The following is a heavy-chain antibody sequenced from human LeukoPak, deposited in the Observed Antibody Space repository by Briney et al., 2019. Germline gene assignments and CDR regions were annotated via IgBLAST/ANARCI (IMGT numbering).Heavy chain of an antibody. V-gene: IGHV4-34*01. CDR1: AGSFSGYY. D-gene: IGHD2-8*01. CDR2: INHSGST. CDR3: AREGVVLMVYAIFDY. Sequence: SETLSLTCAVYAGSFSGYYWSWIRQLPGNGLEWIGEINHSGSTNYNPSLKSRVTISVDTSKRQFSLKLSSVTAADTAVYYCAREGVVLMVYAIFDYWGQGTLVTVSS. J-gene: IGHJ4*02.